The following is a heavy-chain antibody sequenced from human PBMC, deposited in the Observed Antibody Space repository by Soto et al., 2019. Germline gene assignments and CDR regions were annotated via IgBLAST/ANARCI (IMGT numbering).Heavy chain of an antibody. CDR1: GGSLSTNP. CDR2: TGSGTGPG. CDR3: ARRDSGGFFRFFDS. J-gene: IGHJ4*02. Sequence: SVKVSCKASGGSLSTNPISWVRQAPGQGLEWMGGTGSGTGPGNHAQKFQGRLTVTADKSTGTVYMELTNLSSEDTAVYYCARRDSGGFFRFFDSWGQGTLVTVSS. V-gene: IGHV1-69*06. D-gene: IGHD2-15*01.